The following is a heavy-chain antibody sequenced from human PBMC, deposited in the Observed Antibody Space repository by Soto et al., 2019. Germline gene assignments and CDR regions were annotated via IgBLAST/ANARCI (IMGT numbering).Heavy chain of an antibody. CDR3: AGTKQWLVFDY. CDR2: IYYSGST. D-gene: IGHD6-19*01. V-gene: IGHV4-59*08. J-gene: IGHJ4*02. Sequence: QVQLQESGPGLVKPSETLSLTCTVSGGSISSYYWSWIRQPPGKGLEWIGYIYYSGSTNYNPSLKSRVTISVDTSKNQFSLKLSSVTAADTAVYYCAGTKQWLVFDYWGQGTLVTVSS. CDR1: GGSISSYY.